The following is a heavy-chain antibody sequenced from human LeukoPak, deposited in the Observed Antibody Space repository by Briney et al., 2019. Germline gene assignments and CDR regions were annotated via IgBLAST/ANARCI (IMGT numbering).Heavy chain of an antibody. D-gene: IGHD6-13*01. CDR1: GFTFSNYA. V-gene: IGHV3-23*01. J-gene: IGHJ6*03. CDR2: ISGSGGNT. CDR3: AKRRAARIAAAAYYYIDV. Sequence: PGGSLRLSCAASGFTFSNYAMNWVRQAPGKGLEWVSVISGSGGNTYYADAVKGRFTISRDNSKNTLYLQMNSLRAEDTAVYYCAKRRAARIAAAAYYYIDVWGKGTTVTVSS.